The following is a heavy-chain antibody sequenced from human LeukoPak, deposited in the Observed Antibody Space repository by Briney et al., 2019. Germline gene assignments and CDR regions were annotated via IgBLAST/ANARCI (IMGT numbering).Heavy chain of an antibody. D-gene: IGHD3-10*01. J-gene: IGHJ4*02. CDR1: GFTFSSYW. Sequence: GGSLRLSCAASGFTFSSYWMHWVRQAPGKGLVWVSRINSDGSSTSYADSVKGRFTISRDNAKNTLYLQMNSLRAEDTAVYYCARRGVRGVIDYWGQGTLVTVSS. CDR3: ARRGVRGVIDY. V-gene: IGHV3-74*01. CDR2: INSDGSST.